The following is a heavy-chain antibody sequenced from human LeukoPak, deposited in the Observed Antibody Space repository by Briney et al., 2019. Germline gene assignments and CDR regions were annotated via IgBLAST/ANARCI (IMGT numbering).Heavy chain of an antibody. D-gene: IGHD6-6*01. CDR1: GGSFSGYY. CDR2: INHSGST. Sequence: SETLSLTCAVYGGSFSGYYWSWIRQPPGKGLEWIGEINHSGSTNYNPSLKSRVTISVDTSKNQFSLKLSSVTAADTAVYYCARVGSSSSKVDYWGQGTLVTVSS. CDR3: ARVGSSSSKVDY. V-gene: IGHV4-34*01. J-gene: IGHJ4*02.